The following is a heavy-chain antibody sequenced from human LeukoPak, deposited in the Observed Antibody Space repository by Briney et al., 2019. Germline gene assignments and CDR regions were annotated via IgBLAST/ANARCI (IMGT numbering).Heavy chain of an antibody. CDR2: ISYDGSYK. CDR1: GFTFSSYA. CDR3: ARATDTAMVSFDY. J-gene: IGHJ4*02. Sequence: GGSLRLSCADSGFTFSSYAMHWVRQAPGKGLEWVAVISYDGSYKDYADSVKGRFTVSRDNSKNTLYLQMNSLRAEDTAVYYCARATDTAMVSFDYWGQGTLVTVSS. D-gene: IGHD5-18*01. V-gene: IGHV3-30-3*01.